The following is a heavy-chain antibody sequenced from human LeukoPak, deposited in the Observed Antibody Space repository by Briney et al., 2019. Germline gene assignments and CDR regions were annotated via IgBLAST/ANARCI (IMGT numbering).Heavy chain of an antibody. CDR2: ISYDGSNK. V-gene: IGHV3-30-3*01. CDR3: AKASGTMGRLDWFDS. Sequence: GRSLRLSCAASGFTFSSYAMHWVRQAPGKGLEWVAVISYDGSNKYYADSVRGRFTISRDNSKNTLYLHMNSLSVEDTAVHYCAKASGTMGRLDWFDSWGQGTLVTVSS. D-gene: IGHD4/OR15-4a*01. CDR1: GFTFSSYA. J-gene: IGHJ5*01.